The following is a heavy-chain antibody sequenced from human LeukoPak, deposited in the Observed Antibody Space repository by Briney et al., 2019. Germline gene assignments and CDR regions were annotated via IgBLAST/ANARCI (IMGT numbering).Heavy chain of an antibody. CDR2: VYPDLSPS. Sequence: GEALQISFNGAWYSFAKCWIAWGRRMAGKGGGWMAIVYPDLSPSLSRPSFQGPFTISADKSISTAYLQWNTLQPSVTAIYFCARLAGSGSDTSSYYFDFWGQGTLVTVSS. D-gene: IGHD2-2*01. CDR1: WYSFAKCW. V-gene: IGHV5-51*01. J-gene: IGHJ4*02. CDR3: ARLAGSGSDTSSYYFDF.